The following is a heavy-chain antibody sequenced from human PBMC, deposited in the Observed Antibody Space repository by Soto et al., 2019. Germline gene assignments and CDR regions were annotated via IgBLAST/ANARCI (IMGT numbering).Heavy chain of an antibody. J-gene: IGHJ6*02. Sequence: QVQLVQSGAEVKKPGASVKVSCKASGYTFANYDIHWVRQATGQGLEWMGWMNPNSYNTGYAQKFQARVTMTRNTPITTAYMELSSLTSEDTAGYYCERGTSYGIDVWGQGTAVTVSS. CDR2: MNPNSYNT. V-gene: IGHV1-8*01. CDR3: ERGTSYGIDV. CDR1: GYTFANYD.